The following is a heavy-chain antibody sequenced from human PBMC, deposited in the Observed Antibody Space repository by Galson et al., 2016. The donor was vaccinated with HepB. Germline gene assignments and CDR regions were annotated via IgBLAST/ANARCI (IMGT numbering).Heavy chain of an antibody. CDR2: INPYGGAK. Sequence: SLRLSCAASGFSFSTFWMSWVRQAPGKGLEWVALINPYGGAKFYVDSVRGRFTISRDNAENSLYLQLDSLRPEDTAVYYCATGGRHPYWGQGTLVTVSS. V-gene: IGHV3-7*01. CDR1: GFSFSTFW. D-gene: IGHD3-10*01. CDR3: ATGGRHPY. J-gene: IGHJ4*02.